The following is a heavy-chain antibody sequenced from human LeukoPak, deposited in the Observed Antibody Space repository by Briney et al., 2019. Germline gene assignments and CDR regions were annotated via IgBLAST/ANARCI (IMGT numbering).Heavy chain of an antibody. CDR1: GFTFSSYG. Sequence: GGSLRLSCAASGFTFSSYGMHWVRQAPGKGLEWVAFIRYDGSNKYYADSVKGRFTISRDNSKNTLYLQMNSLRAEDTAVYYCAKDMVGATYPLYYWGQGTLVTVSS. D-gene: IGHD1-26*01. V-gene: IGHV3-30*02. J-gene: IGHJ4*02. CDR2: IRYDGSNK. CDR3: AKDMVGATYPLYY.